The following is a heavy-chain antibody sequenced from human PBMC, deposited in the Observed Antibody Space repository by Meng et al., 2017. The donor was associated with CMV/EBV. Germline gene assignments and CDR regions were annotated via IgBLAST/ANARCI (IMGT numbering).Heavy chain of an antibody. D-gene: IGHD2-2*02. CDR3: ARDYDYCSSTSCYSSSYYYYGMDV. Sequence: GESLKISCAASGFTFSSYSMNWVRQAPGKELEWVSSISSSSSYIYYADSVKGRFTISRDNAKNSLYLQMNSLRAEDTAVYYCARDYDYCSSTSCYSSSYYYYGMDVWGQGTTVTVSS. J-gene: IGHJ6*02. V-gene: IGHV3-21*01. CDR2: ISSSSSYI. CDR1: GFTFSSYS.